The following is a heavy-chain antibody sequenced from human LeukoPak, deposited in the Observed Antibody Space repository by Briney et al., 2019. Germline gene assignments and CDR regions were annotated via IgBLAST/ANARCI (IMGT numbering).Heavy chain of an antibody. J-gene: IGHJ5*02. CDR3: ARGHPPRDIVRKGHWFDP. V-gene: IGHV4-39*07. CDR2: INQSGST. CDR1: GGSLTSSNYF. Sequence: SETLSLPCAVSGGSLTSSNYFWGWIRQPPGKGLEWIGEINQSGSTNYNPSLKSRVAISVDTSKNQCSLKLSSGAAADTAVYYCARGHPPRDIVRKGHWFDPWGQGTLVTVSS. D-gene: IGHD2-8*01.